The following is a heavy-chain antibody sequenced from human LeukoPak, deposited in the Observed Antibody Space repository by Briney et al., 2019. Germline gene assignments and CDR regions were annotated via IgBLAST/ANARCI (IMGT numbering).Heavy chain of an antibody. CDR1: GGSISNYY. CDR2: INHSGST. D-gene: IGHD3-22*01. J-gene: IGHJ3*02. CDR3: ATRGDYSDTSGNSYDALDI. Sequence: SETLSLTCTVSGGSISNYYWSWIRQPPGKGLEWIGEINHSGSTNYNPSLKSRVTVSADPSKTQFSLKLTSVTAADTAVYYCATRGDYSDTSGNSYDALDIWGQGTMVTVSS. V-gene: IGHV4-34*01.